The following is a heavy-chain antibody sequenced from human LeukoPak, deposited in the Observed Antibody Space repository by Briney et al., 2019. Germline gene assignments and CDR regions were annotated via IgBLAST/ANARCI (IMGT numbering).Heavy chain of an antibody. D-gene: IGHD6-13*01. CDR2: INPNSGGT. CDR1: GYTFTGYY. CDR3: ARVYSSSWYGSRFDP. J-gene: IGHJ5*02. Sequence: ASVKVSCTASGYTFTGYYLHWVRQAPGQGLEWMGWINPNSGGTNYAQKFQGRVTMTRDTSISTAYMELSRLRSGDTAVYYCARVYSSSWYGSRFDPWGQGTLVTVSS. V-gene: IGHV1-2*02.